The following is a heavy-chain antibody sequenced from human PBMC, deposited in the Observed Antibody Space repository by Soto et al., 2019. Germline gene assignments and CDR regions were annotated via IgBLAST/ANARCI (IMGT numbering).Heavy chain of an antibody. CDR3: VRCYCSVGSCYACWHFDL. J-gene: IGHJ2*01. CDR2: ISASTRNT. CDR1: GYTFSDYA. Sequence: QVQLVQSGGEVKKPGASVKVSCQASGYTFSDYAISWVRQAPGQGLEWMGWISASTRNTDQAQNFEGGVIMTLDTSTNTAYMELRSLRSDDTAVYYCVRCYCSVGSCYACWHFDLWGRGTLGTVYS. D-gene: IGHD2-15*01. V-gene: IGHV1-18*01.